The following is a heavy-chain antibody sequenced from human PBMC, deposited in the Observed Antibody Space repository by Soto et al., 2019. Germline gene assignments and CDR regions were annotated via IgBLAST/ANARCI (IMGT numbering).Heavy chain of an antibody. Sequence: EVQLVESGGGLVQPGGSLRLSCAASGFTFSNYWMYWVRQAPGKGLVWVSRINSDGSYTNYADSVRGRFTISRDNAKKPPYQQMQSLRAEDKAVYYCARELVLYAVGVGKSLASGMSHYYSGVDLWGQGTTVTVSS. CDR2: INSDGSYT. CDR3: ARELVLYAVGVGKSLASGMSHYYSGVDL. J-gene: IGHJ6*02. D-gene: IGHD1-1*01. V-gene: IGHV3-74*01. CDR1: GFTFSNYW.